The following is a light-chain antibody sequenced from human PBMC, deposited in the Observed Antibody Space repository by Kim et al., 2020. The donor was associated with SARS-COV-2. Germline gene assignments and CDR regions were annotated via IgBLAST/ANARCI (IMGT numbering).Light chain of an antibody. CDR1: QGVSGSY. CDR3: QQYGSSLLT. V-gene: IGKV3-20*01. CDR2: GAS. J-gene: IGKJ4*01. Sequence: SPGERATLSCRASQGVSGSYLAWYQQKPGQAPRLLIYGASSRATGIPDRFSGSGSGTDFTLTISRLEPEDFAVYYCQQYGSSLLTFGGGTKVDIK.